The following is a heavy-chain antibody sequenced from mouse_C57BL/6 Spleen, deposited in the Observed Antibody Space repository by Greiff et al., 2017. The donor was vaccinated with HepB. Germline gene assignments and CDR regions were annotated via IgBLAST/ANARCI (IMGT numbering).Heavy chain of an antibody. V-gene: IGHV1-62-2*01. J-gene: IGHJ3*01. Sequence: VQLQQSGAELVKPGASVKLSCKASGYTFTEYSIHWVKQRSGQGLEWLGWFYPGSGSIKYNEKFKVKAKLTADKSSSTVYMELSRLTSEDSAVYFCARHENYGSSYPWFAYWGQGTLVTVSA. CDR3: ARHENYGSSYPWFAY. CDR2: FYPGSGSI. D-gene: IGHD1-1*01. CDR1: GYTFTEYS.